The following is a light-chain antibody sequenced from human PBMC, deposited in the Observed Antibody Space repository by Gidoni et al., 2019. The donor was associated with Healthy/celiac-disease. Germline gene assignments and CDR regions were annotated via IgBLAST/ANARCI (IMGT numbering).Light chain of an antibody. CDR1: QSVSSN. V-gene: IGKV3-15*01. CDR3: QQYNNWPPKYT. Sequence: EIVMTQCPATLSVSPGERATLSCRASQSVSSNLAWYQQKPGQAPRLLIYGASTRATGIPARFSGSGSGTEFTLTISSLQSEDFAVYYCQQYNNWPPKYTFGQGTKLEIK. J-gene: IGKJ2*01. CDR2: GAS.